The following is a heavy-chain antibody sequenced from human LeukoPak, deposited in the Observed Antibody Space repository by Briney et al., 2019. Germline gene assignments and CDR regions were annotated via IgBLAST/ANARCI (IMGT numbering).Heavy chain of an antibody. CDR1: GGSFSGDY. J-gene: IGHJ5*02. Sequence: SETLSLTCAVYGGSFSGDYWSWIRQPPGKGLEWVGEINHSGSTNYNPSLKSRVTISLDSSKNQFSLRLSSVTAADTAVYYCAKHLRRRFFSKTLGFDPWGQGTLVTVSS. CDR3: AKHLRRRFFSKTLGFDP. V-gene: IGHV4-34*01. CDR2: INHSGST. D-gene: IGHD3-3*01.